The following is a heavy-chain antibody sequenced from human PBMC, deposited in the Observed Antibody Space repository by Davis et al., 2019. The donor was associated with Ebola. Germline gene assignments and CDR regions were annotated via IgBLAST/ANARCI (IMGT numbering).Heavy chain of an antibody. V-gene: IGHV4-31*03. D-gene: IGHD1-26*01. J-gene: IGHJ6*02. CDR3: ARGSYLHYYYYGMDV. CDR1: GGSISSGGYY. Sequence: LRLSCTVSGGSISSGGYYWSWIRQHPGKGLEWIGYIYYSGSTYYNPSLKSRVTISVDTSKNQFSLKLSSVTAADTAVYYCARGSYLHYYYYGMDVWGQGTTVTVSS. CDR2: IYYSGST.